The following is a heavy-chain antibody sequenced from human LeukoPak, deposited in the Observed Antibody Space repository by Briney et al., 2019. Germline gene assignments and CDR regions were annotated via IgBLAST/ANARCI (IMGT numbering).Heavy chain of an antibody. D-gene: IGHD4-17*01. CDR2: ISSSGNFI. CDR1: GFTFSSYS. J-gene: IGHJ4*02. V-gene: IGHV3-21*01. Sequence: GGSLRLSCAASGFTFSSYSMNWVRQAPGKGLEWVSSISSSGNFIYYPDSMKGRFTISRDNAKNSLLLQMNSLRAEDTAIYYCARTSSVTPTPTFDSWGQGTLVTVSP. CDR3: ARTSSVTPTPTFDS.